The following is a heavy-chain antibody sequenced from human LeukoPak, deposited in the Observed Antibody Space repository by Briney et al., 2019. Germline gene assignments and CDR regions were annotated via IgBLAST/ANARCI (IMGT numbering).Heavy chain of an antibody. CDR2: IYYSGST. D-gene: IGHD2-2*02. J-gene: IGHJ3*02. CDR3: ARDRPGAYCSSTSCYKADTFDI. CDR1: GGSISSGDYY. V-gene: IGHV4-30-4*08. Sequence: SETLSLTCTVSGGSISSGDYYWSWIRQPPGKGLEWIGYIYYSGSTYYNPSLKSRVTISVDTSKNQFSLKLSSVTAADTAVYYCARDRPGAYCSSTSCYKADTFDIWGQGTMVTVSS.